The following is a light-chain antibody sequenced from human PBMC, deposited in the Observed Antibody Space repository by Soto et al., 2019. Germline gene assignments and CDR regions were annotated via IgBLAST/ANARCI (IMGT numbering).Light chain of an antibody. J-gene: IGLJ2*01. Sequence: QSVLTQPASVSGSPGQSITISCPGNSSDIGAYNYVSWYQQHPGKAPKLMIYDVNIRPSGVSNRFSGSKSGNTASLTISGLQAEDEADYYCTSWTTSTTMIFGGGTKVTVL. CDR2: DVN. V-gene: IGLV2-14*03. CDR1: SSDIGAYNY. CDR3: TSWTTSTTMI.